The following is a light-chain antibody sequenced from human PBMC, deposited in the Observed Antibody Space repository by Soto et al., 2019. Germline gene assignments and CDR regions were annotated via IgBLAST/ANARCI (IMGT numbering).Light chain of an antibody. J-gene: IGKJ1*01. V-gene: IGKV1-39*01. CDR3: QRSYGSPPWT. CDR2: GAS. Sequence: IQMTQSPSSLAASVGDRVTITCHATQDISIFLNWYQQKPGKAPKLLIYGASTLQGGVPSRFSGSGSGTDFTLTISRLQPEDFATYYCQRSYGSPPWTVGQGTKVDIK. CDR1: QDISIF.